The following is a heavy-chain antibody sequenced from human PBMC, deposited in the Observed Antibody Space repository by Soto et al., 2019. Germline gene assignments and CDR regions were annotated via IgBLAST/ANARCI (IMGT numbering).Heavy chain of an antibody. CDR3: ARDRTGGYSGYDSYYYYGMDV. CDR1: GFTFSSYG. D-gene: IGHD5-12*01. J-gene: IGHJ6*02. Sequence: WSLRLSCAASGFTFSSYGMHWVRQAPGKGLEWVAVIWYDGSNKYYADSVKGRFTISRDNSKNTLYLQMNSLRAEDTAVYYCARDRTGGYSGYDSYYYYGMDVWGQGTTVTVSS. V-gene: IGHV3-33*01. CDR2: IWYDGSNK.